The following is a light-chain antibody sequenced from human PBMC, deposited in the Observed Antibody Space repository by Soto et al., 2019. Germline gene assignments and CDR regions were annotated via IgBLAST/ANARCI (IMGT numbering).Light chain of an antibody. CDR2: DVS. J-gene: IGLJ1*01. CDR3: SSYTSSSTYV. CDR1: SSDVGSSNG. Sequence: HSVRTQPPSVSGAPGQAGAILCTGTSSDVGSSNGVSWYQQPPGTAPKLMIYDVSNRPSGVPDRFSGSKSGNTASLTISGLQAEDEADYYCSSYTSSSTYVFGSGTKVTVL. V-gene: IGLV2-18*02.